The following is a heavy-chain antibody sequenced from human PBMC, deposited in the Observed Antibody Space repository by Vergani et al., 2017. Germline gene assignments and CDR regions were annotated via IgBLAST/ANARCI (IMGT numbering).Heavy chain of an antibody. CDR2: IYYSGST. CDR3: ARYSRREYSSSH. V-gene: IGHV4-31*03. CDR1: GGSISSGGYY. Sequence: QVQLQESGPGLVKPSQTLSLTCTVPGGSISSGGYYWSWIRQHPGKGLDWIGYIYYSGSTSYNPSLKSRVTISVDTSKTQFSLKLSSVTAADTAVYYCARYSRREYSSSHWGQGTLVTVSS. J-gene: IGHJ4*02. D-gene: IGHD6-13*01.